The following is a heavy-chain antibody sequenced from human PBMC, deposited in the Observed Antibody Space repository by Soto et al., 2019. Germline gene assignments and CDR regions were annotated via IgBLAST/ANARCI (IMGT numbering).Heavy chain of an antibody. CDR1: GLSFIIYN. CDR2: ISGNGADT. V-gene: IGHV3-23*01. Sequence: GSLRLSCTASGLSFIIYNFNLGRHSAGKGLEWVSAISGNGADTSYADSVRGRFTISRDNSKDTLFLQMNSLRADDTAVYYCGKERRGRGWFVSSYWGQGILVTVSS. J-gene: IGHJ4*02. D-gene: IGHD6-19*01. CDR3: GKERRGRGWFVSSY.